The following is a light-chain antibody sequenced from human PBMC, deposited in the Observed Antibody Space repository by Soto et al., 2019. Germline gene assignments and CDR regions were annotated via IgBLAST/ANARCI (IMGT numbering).Light chain of an antibody. CDR2: DAS. CDR1: QSIRSW. CDR3: QHNNGYSWK. J-gene: IGKJ1*01. V-gene: IGKV1-5*01. Sequence: DIQMTQSPSTLSASVGDRVTITCRASQSIRSWLAWYQQKPGKAPKVLIYDASSLESGVPSRFSGSGSGTEFTLTISSLQPDDFATYYCQHNNGYSWKFGQGTK.